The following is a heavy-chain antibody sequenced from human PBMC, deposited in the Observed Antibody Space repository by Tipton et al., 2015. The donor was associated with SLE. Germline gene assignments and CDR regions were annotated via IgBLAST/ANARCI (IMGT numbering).Heavy chain of an antibody. J-gene: IGHJ4*02. CDR1: GYTFTGYY. CDR3: ARDGKAVTGLDS. Sequence: QLVQSGAEVKKPGASVKVSCKASGYTFTGYYLHWVRQAPGQGLEWMGWMNPDSGGTDFAQKFQGRVTMTRDTSISTAYLEVSRLRSDDTAVYYCARDGKAVTGLDSWGQGTQVTVSS. D-gene: IGHD6-19*01. CDR2: MNPDSGGT. V-gene: IGHV1-2*02.